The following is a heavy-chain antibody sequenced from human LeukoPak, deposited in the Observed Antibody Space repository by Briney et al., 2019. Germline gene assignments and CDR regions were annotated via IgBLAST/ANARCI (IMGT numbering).Heavy chain of an antibody. Sequence: SETLSLTCTVSGGSMSSYYWSWIRQPPGEGLEWIGSISYSGRTYYNPSLKSRVAISVDTSKNQFSLKLTSGTAADTAVYYCARHYHNGPGTYKPLEDWGQGTLVTVSS. V-gene: IGHV4-39*01. CDR1: GGSMSSYY. D-gene: IGHD3-10*01. CDR3: ARHYHNGPGTYKPLED. CDR2: ISYSGRT. J-gene: IGHJ4*02.